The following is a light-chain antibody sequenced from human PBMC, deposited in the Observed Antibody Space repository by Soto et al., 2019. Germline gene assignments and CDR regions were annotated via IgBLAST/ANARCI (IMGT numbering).Light chain of an antibody. V-gene: IGLV2-14*01. Sequence: QSAVTEPASVSGTPGQSITISFTGSNSYVCIYYFVSWYQHHPGRAPKLIVSELSHRPSGVSNRFSRSKSGNTDSLNIYGLQSEDEADYYCISYTSEDVRYVFGTGTKVTVL. CDR1: NSYVCIYYF. CDR3: ISYTSEDVRYV. CDR2: ELS. J-gene: IGLJ1*01.